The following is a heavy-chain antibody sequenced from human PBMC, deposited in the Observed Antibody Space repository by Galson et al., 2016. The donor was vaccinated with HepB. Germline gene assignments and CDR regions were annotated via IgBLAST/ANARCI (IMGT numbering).Heavy chain of an antibody. V-gene: IGHV3-53*01. J-gene: IGHJ4*02. CDR1: GFTVSSHY. CDR2: IYSGGRT. Sequence: SLRLSCAASGFTVSSHYMSWVRQAPGKGLEWVSLIYSGGRTSYADSVKGRFTISRDTSKNTVYLQMNSLRADDPAVYYCAPGNSVVRGYWGQGTLVTVSS. D-gene: IGHD4-23*01. CDR3: APGNSVVRGY.